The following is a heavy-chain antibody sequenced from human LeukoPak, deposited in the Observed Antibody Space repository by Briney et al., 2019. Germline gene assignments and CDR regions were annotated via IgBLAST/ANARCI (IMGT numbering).Heavy chain of an antibody. CDR3: AKGGSGWPYGMDV. J-gene: IGHJ6*04. CDR1: GFTFSSYG. D-gene: IGHD6-19*01. V-gene: IGHV3-30*18. Sequence: GRSLRLSCAASGFTFSSYGMHWVRQAPGKGLEWVAVISYDGSNKYYADSVKGRFTISRDNSKNTLYLQMNSLRAEDTAVYYCAKGGSGWPYGMDVWGEGTTVTVSS. CDR2: ISYDGSNK.